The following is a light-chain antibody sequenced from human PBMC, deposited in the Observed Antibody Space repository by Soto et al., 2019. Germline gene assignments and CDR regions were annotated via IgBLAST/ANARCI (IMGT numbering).Light chain of an antibody. J-gene: IGLJ1*01. V-gene: IGLV1-40*01. CDR1: WSNIGAGHD. CDR3: QSFDSSLSIYI. CDR2: GNK. Sequence: QSVLTQPPSVSGTPGQSVTISCTGTWSNIGAGHDVHWYQQVPGTAPKLLIYGNKNRPSGVPDRFSGSKSGSAASLAITGLQAEDETDYYCQSFDSSLSIYIFGTGTKVTVL.